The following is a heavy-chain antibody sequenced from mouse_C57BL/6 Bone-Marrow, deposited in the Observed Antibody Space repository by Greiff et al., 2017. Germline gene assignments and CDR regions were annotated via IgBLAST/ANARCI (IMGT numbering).Heavy chain of an antibody. V-gene: IGHV1-81*01. J-gene: IGHJ1*03. CDR3: ARGYYSNYDGYFDV. D-gene: IGHD2-5*01. CDR1: GYTFTSYG. Sequence: QVQLQQSGAELARPGASVKLSCKASGYTFTSYGISWVKQRTGQGLEWIGEIYPRSGNTYYNEKVKGKATLTADKSSSTAYMELRSLTSEDSAVYFCARGYYSNYDGYFDVWGTGTTVTVSS. CDR2: IYPRSGNT.